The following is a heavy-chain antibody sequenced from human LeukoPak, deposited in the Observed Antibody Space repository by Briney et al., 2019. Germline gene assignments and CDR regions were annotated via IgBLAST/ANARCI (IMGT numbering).Heavy chain of an antibody. J-gene: IGHJ4*02. V-gene: IGHV1-46*01. Sequence: GASLKVSCKASGYAFTSYYMHWVRHAPGQGLEWMGIINPSGGSTSYAQKFQGRVTMTRDTSTSTVYMELSSLRSEDTAVYYCARDKEALFDYWGQGTLVTVSS. CDR2: INPSGGST. CDR3: ARDKEALFDY. CDR1: GYAFTSYY.